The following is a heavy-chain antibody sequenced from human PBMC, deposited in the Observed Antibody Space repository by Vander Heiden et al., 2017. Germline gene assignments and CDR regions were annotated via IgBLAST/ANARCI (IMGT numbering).Heavy chain of an antibody. CDR1: GFTFSEYA. V-gene: IGHV3-23*04. J-gene: IGHJ5*01. D-gene: IGHD3-10*01. Sequence: EVQLVESGGGLVQPGGHLRVACEGSGFTFSEYAMTWVRQAPGKGLEWVLTISGSGNDADYAGSVKGRFIISRDNSKNTLYLQMNSLRAGDTALYYCAKEGLWYGGNWFDPWGQGTLVTVSS. CDR3: AKEGLWYGGNWFDP. CDR2: ISGSGNDA.